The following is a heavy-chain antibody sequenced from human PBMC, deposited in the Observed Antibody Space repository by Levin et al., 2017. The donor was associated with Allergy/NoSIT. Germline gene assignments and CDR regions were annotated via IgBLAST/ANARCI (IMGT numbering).Heavy chain of an antibody. D-gene: IGHD5-12*01. Sequence: GGSLRLSCSVSGFTFEIYGMNWVRQAPGKRLEWVSHISASGSPTYYADPVRGRFTISRDNAKQSLYLQMTSLRVEDTAVYYCARGLFDLWGQGALVTVSS. CDR1: GFTFEIYG. V-gene: IGHV3-48*04. J-gene: IGHJ4*02. CDR3: ARGLFDL. CDR2: ISASGSPT.